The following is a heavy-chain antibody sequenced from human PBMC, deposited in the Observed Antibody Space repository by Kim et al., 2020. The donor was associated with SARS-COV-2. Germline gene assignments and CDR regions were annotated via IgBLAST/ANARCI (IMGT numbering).Heavy chain of an antibody. D-gene: IGHD3-10*01. Sequence: SETLSLTCTVSGGSISSSSYYWGWIRQPPGKGLEWIGSIYYSGSTYYNPSLKSRVTISVDTSKNQFSLKLSSVTAADTAVYYCARQSSRFGELLYLFDPWGQGTLVTVSS. CDR1: GGSISSSSYY. CDR3: ARQSSRFGELLYLFDP. V-gene: IGHV4-39*01. CDR2: IYYSGST. J-gene: IGHJ5*02.